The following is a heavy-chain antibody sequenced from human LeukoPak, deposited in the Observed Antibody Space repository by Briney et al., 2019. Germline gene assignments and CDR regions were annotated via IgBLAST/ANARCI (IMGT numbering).Heavy chain of an antibody. V-gene: IGHV3-9*03. D-gene: IGHD5-18*01. Sequence: GGSLRLSCAASGFTFDGYAMHWVRQAPGKGLEWVSGISWNSDRIGYADSVKGRFTISRDNAKNSLYLQMSSLGAEDMALYYCAKGDTYSYGRGDAVDIWGQGTMVTVSS. J-gene: IGHJ3*02. CDR3: AKGDTYSYGRGDAVDI. CDR1: GFTFDGYA. CDR2: ISWNSDRI.